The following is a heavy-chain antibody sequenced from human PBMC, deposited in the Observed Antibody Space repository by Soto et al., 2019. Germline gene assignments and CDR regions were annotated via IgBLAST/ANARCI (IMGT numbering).Heavy chain of an antibody. Sequence: SVKGSCKASGGTFSSYAISWVRQAPGQGLEWMGGIIPIFGTANYAQKFQGRVTITADESTSTAYMELSSLRSEDTAVYYCARVRARRGYCSSTSCSMVTYYYGLDVWG. CDR1: GGTFSSYA. V-gene: IGHV1-69*13. D-gene: IGHD2-2*01. CDR2: IIPIFGTA. J-gene: IGHJ6*02. CDR3: ARVRARRGYCSSTSCSMVTYYYGLDV.